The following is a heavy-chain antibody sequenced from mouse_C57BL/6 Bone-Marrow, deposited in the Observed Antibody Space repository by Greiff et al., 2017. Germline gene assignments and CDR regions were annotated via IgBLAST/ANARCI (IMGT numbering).Heavy chain of an antibody. V-gene: IGHV14-4*01. CDR3: TLYYGNSYAMDY. Sequence: EVQLQQSVAELVRPGASVKLSCTASGFNIKNTYMNWVKQRPEQGLEWLGWIDPENGDTESASNFPGKATITADTSSNTAYLQLSSLTSEDAAVYYYTLYYGNSYAMDYWGQGTSVTVSS. CDR1: GFNIKNTY. J-gene: IGHJ4*01. CDR2: IDPENGDT. D-gene: IGHD2-1*01.